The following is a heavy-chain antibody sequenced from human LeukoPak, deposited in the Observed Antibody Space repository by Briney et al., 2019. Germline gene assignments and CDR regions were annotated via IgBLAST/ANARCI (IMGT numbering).Heavy chain of an antibody. J-gene: IGHJ4*02. CDR3: TRDLSFIGYCTSTSCL. CDR2: IRSKPRGGTT. CDR1: GFRFGDYA. V-gene: IGHV3-49*03. Sequence: PGGSLRLSCTASGFRFGDYAMSWFRQAPGKGLEWVGFIRSKPRGGTTEYAASVKGRFTISRDDSGSIAYLQMNSLKTEDTGVYYCTRDLSFIGYCTSTSCLWGQGTLVTVSS. D-gene: IGHD2-2*01.